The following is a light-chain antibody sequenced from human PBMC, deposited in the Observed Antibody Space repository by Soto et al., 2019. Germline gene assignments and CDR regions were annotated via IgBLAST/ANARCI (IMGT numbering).Light chain of an antibody. CDR3: QQYGSSLYT. CDR2: GAS. CDR1: QSVSSN. V-gene: IGKV3-15*01. Sequence: EIVMTQSPATLSVSPGERAILSCRASQSVSSNLAWYQQKPGQPPRLLIYGASTRATDIAARFSGSGSGTDFTLTISRLEPEDFAVYYCQQYGSSLYTFGQGTKLEIK. J-gene: IGKJ2*01.